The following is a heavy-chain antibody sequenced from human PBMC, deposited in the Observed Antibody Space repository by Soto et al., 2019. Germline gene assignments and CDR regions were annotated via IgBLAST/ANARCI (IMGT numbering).Heavy chain of an antibody. CDR1: GGSISSGDYY. D-gene: IGHD2-15*01. CDR3: ARGYCSGGSCYSDRPYFDY. J-gene: IGHJ4*02. V-gene: IGHV4-30-4*01. Sequence: QVQLQESGPGLVKPSQTLSLTCTVSGGSISSGDYYWSWIRQPPGKGLEWIGYIYYSGSTYYNPSLESGVTISVDTSKNQFSLKLSSVTAADTAVYYCARGYCSGGSCYSDRPYFDYWGQGTLVTVSS. CDR2: IYYSGST.